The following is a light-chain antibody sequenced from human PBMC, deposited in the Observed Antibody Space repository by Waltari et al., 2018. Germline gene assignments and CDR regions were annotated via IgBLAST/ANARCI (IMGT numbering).Light chain of an antibody. Sequence: EIVLTQSPASLSLSPGDRATLSCGASQSVGRTLAWYQQRPGQAPRLLIYDASSRATGIADRFSGSGSGTGFSRTISRLEPEDLAVYYCQKYGTRPGTFGEGTKVEVK. CDR2: DAS. V-gene: IGKV3D-20*01. CDR3: QKYGTRPGT. CDR1: QSVGRT. J-gene: IGKJ1*01.